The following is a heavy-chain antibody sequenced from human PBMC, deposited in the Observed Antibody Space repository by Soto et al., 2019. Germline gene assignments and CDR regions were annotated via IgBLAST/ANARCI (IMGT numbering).Heavy chain of an antibody. D-gene: IGHD3-3*01. Sequence: ASVKVSCKASGYTFTSYDINWVRQATGQGLEWMGWMNPNSGNTGYAQKFQGRVTMTRNTSIGTAYMELSSLRSEDTAVYYCARANDFWSGYRGVIGFAAADHWFDPWGQGTLVTVSS. CDR3: ARANDFWSGYRGVIGFAAADHWFDP. CDR2: MNPNSGNT. J-gene: IGHJ5*02. V-gene: IGHV1-8*01. CDR1: GYTFTSYD.